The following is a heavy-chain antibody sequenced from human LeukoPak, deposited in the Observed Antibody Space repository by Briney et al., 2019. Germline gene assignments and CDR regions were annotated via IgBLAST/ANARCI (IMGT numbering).Heavy chain of an antibody. CDR2: IIPIFGTA. CDR3: ARDTMVWGVIIDY. V-gene: IGHV1-69*05. CDR1: GGTFSSYA. J-gene: IGHJ4*02. D-gene: IGHD3-10*01. Sequence: SVKVSCKASGGTFSSYAISWVRQAPGQGLEWMGRIIPIFGTANYAQKFQGRVTITTDESTSTAYMELSSLRSEDTAVYYCARDTMVWGVIIDYWGQGTLVTVSS.